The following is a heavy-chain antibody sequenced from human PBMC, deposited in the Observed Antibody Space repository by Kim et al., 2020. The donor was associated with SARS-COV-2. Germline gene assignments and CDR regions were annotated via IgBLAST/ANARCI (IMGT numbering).Heavy chain of an antibody. J-gene: IGHJ6*02. D-gene: IGHD6-13*01. Sequence: RFTISRDNAKNSLYLQMNSLRAEDTAVYYCARDGIAAAPHPYYYYYGMDVWGQGTTVTVSS. CDR3: ARDGIAAAPHPYYYYYGMDV. V-gene: IGHV3-48*03.